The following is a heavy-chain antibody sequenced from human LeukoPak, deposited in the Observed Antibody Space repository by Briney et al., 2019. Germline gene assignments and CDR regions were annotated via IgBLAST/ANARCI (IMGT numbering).Heavy chain of an antibody. D-gene: IGHD3-22*01. CDR3: ARIGGKYYYDSSGYRFDY. V-gene: IGHV4-34*01. J-gene: IGHJ4*02. Sequence: SETLSLTCAVYGGSFSGYYWSWIRQPPGKGLECIGESNHSGSTNYNPSLKSRVTISVDTSKNQFSLKLSSVTAADTAVYYCARIGGKYYYDSSGYRFDYWGQGTLVTVSS. CDR1: GGSFSGYY. CDR2: SNHSGST.